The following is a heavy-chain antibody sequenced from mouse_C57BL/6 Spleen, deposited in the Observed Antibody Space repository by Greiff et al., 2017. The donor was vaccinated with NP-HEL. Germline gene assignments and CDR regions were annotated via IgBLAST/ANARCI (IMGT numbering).Heavy chain of an antibody. CDR2: IRSKSNNYAT. Sequence: EVQLVESGGGLVQPKGSLKLSCAASGFSFNTYAMNWVRQAPGKGLEWVARIRSKSNNYATYYADSVKDRFTISRDDSESMLYLQMNNLKTEDTAMYYCVRSYYSNYVGAMDYWGQGTSVTVSS. CDR1: GFSFNTYA. CDR3: VRSYYSNYVGAMDY. V-gene: IGHV10-1*01. J-gene: IGHJ4*01. D-gene: IGHD2-5*01.